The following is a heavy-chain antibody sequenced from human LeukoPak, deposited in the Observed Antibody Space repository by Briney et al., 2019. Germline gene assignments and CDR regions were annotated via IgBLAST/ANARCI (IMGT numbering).Heavy chain of an antibody. CDR3: ARRYYDASGYYSLDH. D-gene: IGHD3-22*01. CDR2: ISGTGDNV. CDR1: EFTFSSYA. J-gene: IGHJ4*02. V-gene: IGHV3-23*01. Sequence: PGGSLRLSCASSEFTFSSYAMTWVRQAPGKGLEWVSYISGTGDNVYYADSVKGRFTISRDNSKNTLYLQMNSLRAEDTAVYYCARRYYDASGYYSLDHWGQGTLVTVSS.